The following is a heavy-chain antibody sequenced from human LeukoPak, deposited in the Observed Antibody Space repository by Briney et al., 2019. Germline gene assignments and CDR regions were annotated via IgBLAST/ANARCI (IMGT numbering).Heavy chain of an antibody. CDR2: IYYSGST. D-gene: IGHD3-10*01. V-gene: IGHV4-59*12. CDR3: ARGLSRALLWFGEHKRDDAFDI. Sequence: SETLSLTCTVSGGSISSYYWSWIRQPPGKGLEWIGYIYYSGSTNYNPSLKSRVTISVDTSKNQFSLKLSSVTAADTAVYYCARGLSRALLWFGEHKRDDAFDIWGQGTMVTVSS. J-gene: IGHJ3*02. CDR1: GGSISSYY.